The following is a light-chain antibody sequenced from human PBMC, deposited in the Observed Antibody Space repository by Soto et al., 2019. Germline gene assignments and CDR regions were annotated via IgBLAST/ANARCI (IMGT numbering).Light chain of an antibody. CDR3: SSYAGSSNLV. V-gene: IGLV2-8*01. J-gene: IGLJ2*01. Sequence: QSALTQPPSASGSPGQSVTISCTGTSSDIGGYNYVSWYQRHTGKAPKLIIFEVNRRPSGVPDRFSGSKSGNTASLIVSGLQAEDEADYYCSSYAGSSNLVFGGGTQLTVL. CDR1: SSDIGGYNY. CDR2: EVN.